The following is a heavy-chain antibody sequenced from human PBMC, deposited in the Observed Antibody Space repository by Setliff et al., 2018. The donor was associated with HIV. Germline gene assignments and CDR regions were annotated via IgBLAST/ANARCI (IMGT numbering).Heavy chain of an antibody. D-gene: IGHD3-10*01. CDR2: IINILGIR. J-gene: IGHJ3*02. Sequence: GASVKVSCKASVCTFDNHAIIWVRQAPGQGVEWMGGIINILGIRNYAQTFQGRVIITTDESTGTAYMELSSLKDDETAIYYCARPAPLLGTSPANNDFDIWGQGTTVTVS. CDR1: VCTFDNHA. V-gene: IGHV1-69*10. CDR3: ARPAPLLGTSPANNDFDI.